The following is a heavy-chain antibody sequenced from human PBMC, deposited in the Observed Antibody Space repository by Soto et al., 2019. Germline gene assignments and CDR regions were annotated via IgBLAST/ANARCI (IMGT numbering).Heavy chain of an antibody. CDR1: GFTFSSYG. Sequence: ESGGGVVQPGRSLRLSCAASGFTFSSYGMHWVRQAPGKGLEWVAVISYDGSNKYYADSVKGRFTISRDNSKNTLYLQMNSLRAEDTAVYYCAKDRGYDSSGYSDKWGQGTLVTVSS. J-gene: IGHJ4*02. CDR3: AKDRGYDSSGYSDK. D-gene: IGHD3-22*01. V-gene: IGHV3-30*18. CDR2: ISYDGSNK.